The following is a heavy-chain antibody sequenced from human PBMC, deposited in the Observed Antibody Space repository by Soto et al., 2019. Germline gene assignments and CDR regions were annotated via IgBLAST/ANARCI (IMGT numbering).Heavy chain of an antibody. CDR3: ASGGYYDFWSGHPFYYYGMDV. CDR2: IYYSGST. V-gene: IGHV4-59*01. D-gene: IGHD3-3*01. Sequence: SETLSLTCTVSGGSISSYYWSWIRQPPGMGLEWIRYIYYSGSTNYNPSLKSRVTISVDTSKNQFSLKLSSVTAADTAVYYCASGGYYDFWSGHPFYYYGMDVWGQGTTVT. J-gene: IGHJ6*02. CDR1: GGSISSYY.